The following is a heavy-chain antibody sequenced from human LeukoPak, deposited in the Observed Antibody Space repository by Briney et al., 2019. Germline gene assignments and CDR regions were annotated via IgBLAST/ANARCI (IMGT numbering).Heavy chain of an antibody. CDR3: ARDRLGEFSFFVNYYYGMDV. D-gene: IGHD3-16*01. J-gene: IGHJ6*02. V-gene: IGHV3-7*04. CDR2: IKQDGSEK. CDR1: GFTFSSYW. Sequence: GGSLRLSCAASGFTFSSYWMSWVRQAPGKGLEWVANIKQDGSEKYYVDSVKGRFTISRDNAKNSLYLQMNSLRAEDTAVYYCARDRLGEFSFFVNYYYGMDVWGQGTTVTVSS.